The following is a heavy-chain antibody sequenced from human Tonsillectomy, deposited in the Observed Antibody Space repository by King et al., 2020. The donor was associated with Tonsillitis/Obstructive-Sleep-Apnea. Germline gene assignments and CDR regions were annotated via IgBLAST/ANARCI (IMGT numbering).Heavy chain of an antibody. CDR1: GGSVRSVHYF. D-gene: IGHD5-24*01. Sequence: VQLQESGPGLVKPSETLSLTCSVSGGSVRSVHYFWNWIRQPPGKGLEWLGYIYDSGRSDYNPSLKSRVTLSMDKSKNLFSLELTSMTAADTAIYYCARAGRRDGYNGIDYWGQGSLVTVSS. CDR3: ARAGRRDGYNGIDY. J-gene: IGHJ4*02. CDR2: IYDSGRS. V-gene: IGHV4-61*03.